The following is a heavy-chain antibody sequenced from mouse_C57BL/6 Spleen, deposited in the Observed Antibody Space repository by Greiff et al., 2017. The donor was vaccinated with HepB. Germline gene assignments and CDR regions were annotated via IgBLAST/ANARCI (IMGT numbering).Heavy chain of an antibody. J-gene: IGHJ3*01. V-gene: IGHV5-9-1*02. D-gene: IGHD3-1*01. Sequence: EVKVVESGEGLVKPGGSLKLSCAASGFTFSSYAMSWVRQTPEKRLEWVAYISSGGDYIYYADTVKGRFTISRDNARNTLYLQMSSLKSEDTAMYYCKRDRENDRAWFEDWGKGTLVTVSA. CDR2: ISSGGDYI. CDR1: GFTFSSYA. CDR3: KRDRENDRAWFED.